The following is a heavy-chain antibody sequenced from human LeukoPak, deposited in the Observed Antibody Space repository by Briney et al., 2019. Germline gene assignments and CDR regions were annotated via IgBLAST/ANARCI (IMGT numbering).Heavy chain of an antibody. CDR2: IIPIFGTA. J-gene: IGHJ4*02. CDR1: GGTFSSYA. CDR3: VSVVVAAMVPTY. D-gene: IGHD2-15*01. Sequence: GASVKVSCKASGGTFSSYAISWVRQAPGQGLEWMGGIIPIFGTANYAQKFQGRVTITADESTSTAYMELSSLRSEDTAVCYCVSVVVAAMVPTYWGQGTLVTVSS. V-gene: IGHV1-69*13.